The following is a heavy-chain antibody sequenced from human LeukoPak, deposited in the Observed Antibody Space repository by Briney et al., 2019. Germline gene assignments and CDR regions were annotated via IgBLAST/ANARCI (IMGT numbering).Heavy chain of an antibody. CDR3: ARTFYYGSGRARYMDV. D-gene: IGHD3-10*01. Sequence: GASVKVSCKASGYTFTYRYLHWVRQAPGQALEWMGWITPFNGNTNYAQKFQGRVTMTRDTSISTAYMELSRLRSDDTAMYYCARTFYYGSGRARYMDVWGKGTTVTVPS. CDR1: GYTFTYRY. V-gene: IGHV1-45*02. J-gene: IGHJ6*03. CDR2: ITPFNGNT.